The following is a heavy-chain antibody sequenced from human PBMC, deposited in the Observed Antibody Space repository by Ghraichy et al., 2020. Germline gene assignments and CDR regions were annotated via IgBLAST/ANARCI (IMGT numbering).Heavy chain of an antibody. CDR3: ATRHGSGSFRVSTYYYGMDV. V-gene: IGHV1-69*13. D-gene: IGHD3-10*01. J-gene: IGHJ6*02. Sequence: SVKVSCKASGGTFSSYAISWVRQAPGQGLEWMGGIIPIFGTANYAQKFQGRVTITADESTSTAYMELSSLRSEDTAVYYCATRHGSGSFRVSTYYYGMDVWGQGTTVTVSS. CDR2: IIPIFGTA. CDR1: GGTFSSYA.